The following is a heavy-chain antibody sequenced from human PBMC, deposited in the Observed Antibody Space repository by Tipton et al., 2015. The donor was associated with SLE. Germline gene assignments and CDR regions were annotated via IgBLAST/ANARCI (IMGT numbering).Heavy chain of an antibody. Sequence: LTCTVSGGSISSYYWTWVRQAPGKGLEWVGRIKSKTDGGTTDYAAPVKGRFTILRNDSKNTLYLQMNSLKTEDTAVYYCTTEGYSSGSHFDYWGQGTLVTVSS. D-gene: IGHD6-19*01. CDR3: TTEGYSSGSHFDY. CDR2: IKSKTDGGTT. CDR1: GGSISSYY. J-gene: IGHJ4*02. V-gene: IGHV3-15*01.